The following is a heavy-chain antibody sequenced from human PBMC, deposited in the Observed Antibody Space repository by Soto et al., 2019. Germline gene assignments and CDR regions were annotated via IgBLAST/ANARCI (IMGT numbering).Heavy chain of an antibody. CDR2: TYYRSKWYN. Sequence: PSQTLSLTCAISGDSVSSNSAAWNWIRQSPSRGLEWLGRTYYRSKWYNDYAVSVKSRITINPDTSKNQFSLQLNSVTPEDTAVYYCAREGIAVAGTTHYYYYGMDVWGQGTTVTVSS. D-gene: IGHD6-19*01. V-gene: IGHV6-1*01. CDR1: GDSVSSNSAA. J-gene: IGHJ6*02. CDR3: AREGIAVAGTTHYYYYGMDV.